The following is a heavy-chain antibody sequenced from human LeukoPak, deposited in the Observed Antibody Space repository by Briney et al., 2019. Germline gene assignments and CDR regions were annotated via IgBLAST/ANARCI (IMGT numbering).Heavy chain of an antibody. J-gene: IGHJ4*02. V-gene: IGHV3-11*01. Sequence: PGGSLRLSCAASGFTFSDYYMSWIRQAPGKGLEWVSYISSSGSTIYYADSVKGRFTISRDNAKNSLYLQMNSLRAEDTAVYYCARSSSRSGYEDNRPDYWGQGTLVTVSS. CDR3: ARSSSRSGYEDNRPDY. CDR2: ISSSGSTI. CDR1: GFTFSDYY. D-gene: IGHD5-12*01.